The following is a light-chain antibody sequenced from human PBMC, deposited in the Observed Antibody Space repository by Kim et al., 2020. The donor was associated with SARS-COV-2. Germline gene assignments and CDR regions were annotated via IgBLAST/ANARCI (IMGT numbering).Light chain of an antibody. CDR2: GKN. CDR3: NSRDSSGNHVL. Sequence: SSELTQDPAVSVALGQTVRITCQGVSLRIYYASWYQQKPGQAPVLVIYGKNNRPSGIPDRFSGSSSGNTASLTITGAQAEDEADYYCNSRDSSGNHVLFG. CDR1: SLRIYY. J-gene: IGLJ2*01. V-gene: IGLV3-19*01.